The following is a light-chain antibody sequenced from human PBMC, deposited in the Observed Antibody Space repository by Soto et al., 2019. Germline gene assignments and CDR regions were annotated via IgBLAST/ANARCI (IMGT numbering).Light chain of an antibody. CDR2: GAS. V-gene: IGKV3D-15*01. CDR3: QQYNNWPPSYT. Sequence: EIVMTQSPATLSVSPGDRATLSCRASQSVSSDLAWYQKKPGQAPRLLIYGASTRATGIPARFSGSGSGTEFTLTISSLQSEDFSVYYCQQYNNWPPSYTFGQGTKLEIK. CDR1: QSVSSD. J-gene: IGKJ2*01.